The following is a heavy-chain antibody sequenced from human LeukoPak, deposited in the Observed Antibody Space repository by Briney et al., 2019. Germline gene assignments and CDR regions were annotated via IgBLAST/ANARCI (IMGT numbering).Heavy chain of an antibody. J-gene: IGHJ4*02. Sequence: PGGSLRLSCAACGFTFSSYSMNWVRQAPGKGLEWVSYISSSASTIYYADSVKGRFTISRDNAKNSLYLQMNSLRAEDTGLYYCARSRGSWPDYFDYWGQGTLVTVTS. CDR1: GFTFSSYS. CDR2: ISSSASTI. V-gene: IGHV3-48*04. CDR3: ARSRGSWPDYFDY. D-gene: IGHD6-13*01.